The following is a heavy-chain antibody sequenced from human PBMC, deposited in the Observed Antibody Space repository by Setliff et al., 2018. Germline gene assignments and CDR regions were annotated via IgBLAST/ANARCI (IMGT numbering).Heavy chain of an antibody. CDR1: GGTFSSYA. J-gene: IGHJ4*02. Sequence: SVKVSCKASGGTFSSYAISWVRQAPGQGLEWMGGIIPILGIANYAQKFQGRVTMTTDTSTSTAYMGLRSLRSDDTAVYYCATYSSIAAAGSPQYYFDYWGQGTLVTVSS. CDR3: ATYSSIAAAGSPQYYFDY. CDR2: IIPILGIA. V-gene: IGHV1-69*10. D-gene: IGHD6-13*01.